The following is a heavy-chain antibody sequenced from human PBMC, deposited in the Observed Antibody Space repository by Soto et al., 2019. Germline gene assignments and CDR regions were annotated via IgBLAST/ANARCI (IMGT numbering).Heavy chain of an antibody. CDR1: GYTFTRYG. D-gene: IGHD2-8*01. V-gene: IGHV1-18*01. J-gene: IGHJ6*02. Sequence: ASVKVSCKASGYTFTRYGISWVRQAPGQGLEWMGWISGYNGDTKYAQKFQGRVTMTVDTSTTTAYMELRSLTSDDRAVYYCAKNGQPPYYYYGMDVFGQGTTVTVSS. CDR3: AKNGQPPYYYYGMDV. CDR2: ISGYNGDT.